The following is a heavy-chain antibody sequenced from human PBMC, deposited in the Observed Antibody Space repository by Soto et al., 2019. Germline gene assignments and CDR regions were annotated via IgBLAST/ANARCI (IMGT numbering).Heavy chain of an antibody. CDR2: IYYSGST. CDR1: GGSISSGGYY. CDR3: ARVATYSYDSSGYWTNWFDP. D-gene: IGHD3-22*01. J-gene: IGHJ5*02. V-gene: IGHV4-31*03. Sequence: SETLSLTCTVSGGSISSGGYYWRWIRQHPGKGLEWIGYIYYSGSTYYNPSLKSRVTISVDTSKNQFSLKLSSVTAADTAVYYCARVATYSYDSSGYWTNWFDPWGQGTLVTVSS.